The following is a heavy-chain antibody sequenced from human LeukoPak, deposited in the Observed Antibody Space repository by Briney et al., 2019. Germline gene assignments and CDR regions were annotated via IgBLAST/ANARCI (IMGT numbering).Heavy chain of an antibody. CDR2: IYYSGGT. CDR1: GGSISSYY. D-gene: IGHD3-3*01. Sequence: SETLSLTCTVSGGSISSYYWSWIRQPPGKGLEWIGYIYYSGGTNYNPSLKSRVTISVDTSKNQFSLKLSSVTAADTAVYYCARGIKHYDFWSGHGYYFDYWGQGTLVTVSS. J-gene: IGHJ4*02. V-gene: IGHV4-59*01. CDR3: ARGIKHYDFWSGHGYYFDY.